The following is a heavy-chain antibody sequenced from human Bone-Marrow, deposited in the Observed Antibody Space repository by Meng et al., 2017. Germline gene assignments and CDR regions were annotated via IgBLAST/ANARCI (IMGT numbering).Heavy chain of an antibody. Sequence: GSLRLSCTVSGGSISSYYWSWIRQPPGKGLEWIGNIYYSGSTNYNPSLKSRVTISVDTSKNQFSLKLSSVTAADTAVYYCARDRRPYSSSWYIDWWFDPWGQGTLVTVSS. V-gene: IGHV4-59*01. CDR1: GGSISSYY. CDR3: ARDRRPYSSSWYIDWWFDP. J-gene: IGHJ5*02. D-gene: IGHD6-13*01. CDR2: IYYSGST.